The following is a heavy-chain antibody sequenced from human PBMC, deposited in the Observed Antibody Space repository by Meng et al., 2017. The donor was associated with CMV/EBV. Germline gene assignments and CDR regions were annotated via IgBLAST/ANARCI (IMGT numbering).Heavy chain of an antibody. CDR3: ARDSTAAIPNPFDY. J-gene: IGHJ4*02. CDR2: IIPIFGTA. D-gene: IGHD2-2*02. V-gene: IGHV1-69*05. Sequence: SVKVSCKASGGTFSSYAISWVRQAPGQGLEWMGGIIPIFGTANYAQKFQGRVTITTDESTSTAYMELRSLRSDDTAVYYCARDSTAAIPNPFDYWGQGTLVTVSS. CDR1: GGTFSSYA.